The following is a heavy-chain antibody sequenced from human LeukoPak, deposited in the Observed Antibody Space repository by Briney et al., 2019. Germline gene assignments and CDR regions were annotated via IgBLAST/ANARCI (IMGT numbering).Heavy chain of an antibody. V-gene: IGHV3-74*01. CDR3: ARGAGIYYTTGWTGWFDP. D-gene: IGHD6-19*01. Sequence: GGSLRLSCAASGFTFNRHWMHWVRQAPGKGLLWVSRSNSDGSSTVYADSVKGRFTISRDNAKNTLYLQMNSLRAKDTAVYYCARGAGIYYTTGWTGWFDPWGQGTLVTVTS. CDR1: GFTFNRHW. CDR2: SNSDGSST. J-gene: IGHJ5*02.